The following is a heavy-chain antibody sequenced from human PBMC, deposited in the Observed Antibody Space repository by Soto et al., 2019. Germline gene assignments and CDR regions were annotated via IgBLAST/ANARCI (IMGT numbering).Heavy chain of an antibody. CDR2: IKEDGSEK. CDR3: SRDAVVGDKALKY. CDR1: GFTFSSYW. Sequence: EGSLRLSCAASGFTFSSYWLTWVRQAPGKGLEWVANIKEDGSEKHYVDSVKGRFTISRDNAKNSLYLQMNSLRAENTAVYFCSRDAVVGDKALKYWGQASLVIFSS. J-gene: IGHJ4*02. V-gene: IGHV3-7*01. D-gene: IGHD1-26*01.